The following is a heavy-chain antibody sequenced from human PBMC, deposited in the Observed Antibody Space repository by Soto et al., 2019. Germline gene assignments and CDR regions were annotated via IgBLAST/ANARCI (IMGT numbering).Heavy chain of an antibody. J-gene: IGHJ3*02. V-gene: IGHV3-9*01. D-gene: IGHD3-9*01. CDR3: AKGFYDILTGPYFDI. Sequence: GGSLRLSCAASGFTFDDYAMHWVRQAPGKGLEWVSGISWNSGSIGYADSVKGRFTISRDNAKNSLYLQMNSLRAEDTALYYCAKGFYDILTGPYFDIWAQGTMVTVSS. CDR1: GFTFDDYA. CDR2: ISWNSGSI.